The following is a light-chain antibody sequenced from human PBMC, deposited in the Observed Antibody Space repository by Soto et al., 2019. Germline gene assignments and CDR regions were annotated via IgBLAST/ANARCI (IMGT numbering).Light chain of an antibody. CDR1: QGISNY. CDR3: PKHNSARWT. J-gene: IGKJ1*01. Sequence: DIKMTQSPSSLSASVGDRDTITCRASQGISNYLAWYQQQPGKVPKLLIYVASTLRSGVPSRFSGSGSGTDFTLPISSLQPEDVSPCYCPKHNSARWTFGQGTKVEIK. V-gene: IGKV1-27*01. CDR2: VAS.